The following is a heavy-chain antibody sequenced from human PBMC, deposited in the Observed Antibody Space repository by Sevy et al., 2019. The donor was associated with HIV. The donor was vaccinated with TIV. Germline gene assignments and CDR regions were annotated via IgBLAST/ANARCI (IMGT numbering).Heavy chain of an antibody. V-gene: IGHV1-18*04. CDR2: ISAYNGNT. D-gene: IGHD6-13*01. CDR3: ARAPVGYRGNWPTSHFDH. Sequence: ASVKVSCKASGYTFTDSGVSWVRQAPGQGLEWMGWISAYNGNTNYPQKFQGRVTMTTDSSTNTAYMELRSLRSDDTGVYYCARAPVGYRGNWPTSHFDHWGQGTLDTVSS. J-gene: IGHJ4*02. CDR1: GYTFTDSG.